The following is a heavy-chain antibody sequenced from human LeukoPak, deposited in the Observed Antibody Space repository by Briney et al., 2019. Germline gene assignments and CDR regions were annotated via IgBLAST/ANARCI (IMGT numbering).Heavy chain of an antibody. J-gene: IGHJ3*02. CDR3: ATSALRYFDWSSDAFDI. V-gene: IGHV4-59*01. CDR2: IYYSGST. CDR1: GGSISSYY. D-gene: IGHD3-9*01. Sequence: SETLSLTCTVSGGSISSYYWSWIRQPPGKGLEWIGYIYYSGSTNYNPSLKSRVTISVDTSKNQFSLKLSSVTAADTAVYYCATSALRYFDWSSDAFDIWGQGTMVTVSS.